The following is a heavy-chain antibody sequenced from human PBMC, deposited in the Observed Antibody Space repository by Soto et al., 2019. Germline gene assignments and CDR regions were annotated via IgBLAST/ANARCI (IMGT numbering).Heavy chain of an antibody. D-gene: IGHD1-26*01. CDR2: TSGSGVNT. CDR1: GFTFSSSA. V-gene: IGHV3-23*01. CDR3: ASVTMAANTLPGMDV. J-gene: IGHJ6*02. Sequence: PGGSLRLSCAASGFTFSSSAMSWVRQATGKGLEWLSATSGSGVNTNYADSVKAQFTISRDNSKSTLYLQMNSLRADHSAVYYCASVTMAANTLPGMDVWGQGTTVTVSS.